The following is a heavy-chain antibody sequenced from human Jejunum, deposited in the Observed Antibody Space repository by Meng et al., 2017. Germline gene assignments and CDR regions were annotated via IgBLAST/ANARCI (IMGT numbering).Heavy chain of an antibody. CDR3: ARVNWTSSYWYFDL. D-gene: IGHD1-1*01. CDR1: GGPISSRNW. V-gene: IGHV4-4*02. J-gene: IGHJ2*01. CDR2: IYYSGST. Sequence: QVQLQESGPGLVKPSGTLSLTCAVSGGPISSRNWWRWVRQPPGKGLEWVGYIYYSGSTYYNPSLQSLVTISIDMSENQFSLKLTSVTAADTAVYYCARVNWTSSYWYFDLWGRGTLVTVSS.